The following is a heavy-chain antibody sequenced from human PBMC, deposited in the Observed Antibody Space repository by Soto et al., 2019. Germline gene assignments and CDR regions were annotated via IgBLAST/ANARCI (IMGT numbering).Heavy chain of an antibody. Sequence: QVPLEESGPCLGKTTGDLPFELTGPGFAIHRSEIGCSLIRQPPGQPLEWLAHIDSSGEKSYRTFLKSRLAISKDTSKSQIVLTMTNMDPADTATYYCARRHLAVAVSPWFDPWGQGIPVTVSS. CDR1: GFAIHRSEIG. V-gene: IGHV2-26*01. J-gene: IGHJ5*02. D-gene: IGHD6-19*01. CDR3: ARRHLAVAVSPWFDP. CDR2: IDSSGEK.